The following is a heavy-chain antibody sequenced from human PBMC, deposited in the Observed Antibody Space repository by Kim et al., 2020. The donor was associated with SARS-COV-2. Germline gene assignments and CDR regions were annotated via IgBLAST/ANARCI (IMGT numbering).Heavy chain of an antibody. J-gene: IGHJ1*01. Sequence: GESLKISCKDSGYSFTSYWISWVRQMPGKGLEWMGRIDPSDSYTNYSPSFQGHVTISADKSISTAYLQGSSLKASDTAMYYCARHPGGGVIAAAGTEYFQHWGPGTLVTVSS. D-gene: IGHD6-13*01. CDR3: ARHPGGGVIAAAGTEYFQH. V-gene: IGHV5-10-1*01. CDR1: GYSFTSYW. CDR2: IDPSDSYT.